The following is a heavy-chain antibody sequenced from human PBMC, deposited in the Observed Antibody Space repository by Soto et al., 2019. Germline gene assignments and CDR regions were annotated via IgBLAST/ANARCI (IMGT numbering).Heavy chain of an antibody. V-gene: IGHV1-8*01. Sequence: QVHLMQSGAEVKKPGASVKVPCKASGYTFTNYDIYWVQQATGLGLEWMGWMRPNNGNTGSAQKCPGRVTMISHTSTSTAYMELSMMTSEDTAVYYCSSANSPSWSDEMDIWGKGTMVTVSS. J-gene: IGHJ3*02. CDR2: MRPNNGNT. D-gene: IGHD6-13*01. CDR3: SSANSPSWSDEMDI. CDR1: GYTFTNYD.